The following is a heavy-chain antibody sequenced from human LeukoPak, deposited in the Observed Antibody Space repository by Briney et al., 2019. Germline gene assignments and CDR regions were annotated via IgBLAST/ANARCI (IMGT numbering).Heavy chain of an antibody. Sequence: SGGSLRLSCAASGFSFDDYAMYWVRQAPGKGLEWVSGITWNSGTLGYADSVKGRFTTSRDNAKDSLYLQMNSLRTEDTALYYCAKAMSGAVDHWGQGTLVTVSS. CDR2: ITWNSGTL. D-gene: IGHD4/OR15-4a*01. CDR3: AKAMSGAVDH. CDR1: GFSFDDYA. V-gene: IGHV3-9*01. J-gene: IGHJ4*02.